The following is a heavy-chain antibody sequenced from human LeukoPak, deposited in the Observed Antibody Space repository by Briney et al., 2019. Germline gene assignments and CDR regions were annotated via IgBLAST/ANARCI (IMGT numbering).Heavy chain of an antibody. J-gene: IGHJ4*02. CDR2: IKGKTDGGTT. V-gene: IGHV3-15*01. CDR3: TTDVKLSSMIVVVSSFDY. D-gene: IGHD3-22*01. Sequence: GGSLRLSCAASGFTFSNAWMSWVRQAPGKGLEWVGRIKGKTDGGTTDYAAPVKGRFTISRDDSKNTLYLQMNSLKTEDTAVYYCTTDVKLSSMIVVVSSFDYWGQGTLVTVS. CDR1: GFTFSNAW.